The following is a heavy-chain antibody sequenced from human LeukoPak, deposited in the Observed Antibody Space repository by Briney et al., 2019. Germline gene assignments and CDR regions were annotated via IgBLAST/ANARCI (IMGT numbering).Heavy chain of an antibody. D-gene: IGHD1-26*01. CDR1: GGTFSSYA. CDR2: IIPILGIA. V-gene: IGHV1-69*04. J-gene: IGHJ6*02. Sequence: SVKVSCKASGGTFSSYAISWVRQAPGQGLEWMGRIIPILGIANYAQKFQGRVTITADKSTSTAYMELSSLRSEDTAVYYCASFSGSRQSADYGIDVWGQGTTVTVSS. CDR3: ASFSGSRQSADYGIDV.